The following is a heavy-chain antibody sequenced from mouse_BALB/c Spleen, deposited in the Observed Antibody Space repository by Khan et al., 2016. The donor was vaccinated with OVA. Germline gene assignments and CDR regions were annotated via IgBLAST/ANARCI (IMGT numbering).Heavy chain of an antibody. Sequence: VRLQQSGTELVRPGASVKLSCTASGFKIKDTYMHWVKQRPEQGLEWIGRIDPLNGDTRYDPKFQGKATITADTSSNTVYLQLSSLTSEDTAVYYCISPNWFVYWGQGTLVTVSA. V-gene: IGHV14-3*02. CDR3: ISPNWFVY. J-gene: IGHJ3*01. CDR1: GFKIKDTY. CDR2: IDPLNGDT.